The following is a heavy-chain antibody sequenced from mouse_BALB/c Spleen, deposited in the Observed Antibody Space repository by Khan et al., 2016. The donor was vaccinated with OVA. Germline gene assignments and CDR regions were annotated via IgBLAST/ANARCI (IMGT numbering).Heavy chain of an antibody. D-gene: IGHD2-14*01. Sequence: QVQLQQSGAELARPGASVKMSCKASGYTFTSHTMHWIMQSPGQGLEWIGYINPRSGYSNYNQKFNDKATLTADKSSSTAYMQLSSLTSEDSAGYYCARRTTGYAMDYWGQGTSVTVSS. CDR1: GYTFTSHT. J-gene: IGHJ4*01. V-gene: IGHV1-4*01. CDR3: ARRTTGYAMDY. CDR2: INPRSGYS.